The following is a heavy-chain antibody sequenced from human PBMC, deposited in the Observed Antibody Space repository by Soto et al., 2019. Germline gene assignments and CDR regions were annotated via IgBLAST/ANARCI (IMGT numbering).Heavy chain of an antibody. D-gene: IGHD1-1*01. CDR2: IKPDGSDK. CDR1: EFIFNNYW. CDR3: ARGTRVGWNTNWFDP. Sequence: EVQLVESGGGLVQPGESLRLSCAASEFIFNNYWMTWVRQAPEKGLEWVASIKPDGSDKYYLDSVKGRFTISRDNAKNSLYLQMDGLRADDTAVYFCARGTRVGWNTNWFDPWGQGTLVTVSS. J-gene: IGHJ5*02. V-gene: IGHV3-7*01.